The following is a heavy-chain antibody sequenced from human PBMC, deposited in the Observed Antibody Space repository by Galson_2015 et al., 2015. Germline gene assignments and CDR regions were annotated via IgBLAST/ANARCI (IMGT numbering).Heavy chain of an antibody. J-gene: IGHJ3*02. CDR3: AKDYGDYGDSPLGAFDI. Sequence: SLRLSCAVSGFTFGSYAMIWVRQAPGKGLEWVSSISGSSGSTYYADSVKGRFTISRDNSKNTLYLQMNSLRAEDTAVYYCAKDYGDYGDSPLGAFDIWGQGTMVTVSS. V-gene: IGHV3-23*01. CDR1: GFTFGSYA. D-gene: IGHD4-17*01. CDR2: ISGSSGST.